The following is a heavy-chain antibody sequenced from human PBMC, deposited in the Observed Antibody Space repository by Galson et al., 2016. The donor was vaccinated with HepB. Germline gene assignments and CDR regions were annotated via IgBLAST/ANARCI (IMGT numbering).Heavy chain of an antibody. J-gene: IGHJ5*02. CDR1: GGSMRSYF. V-gene: IGHV4-4*07. CDR3: AGDGETPYSGLLDWFDP. CDR2: IYAFGST. Sequence: SETLSLTCTVSGGSMRSYFWSWIRQPAGKGLEWIGRIYAFGSTIYNPSLKSRVTMSVDASNNQFSLKLTSVTAADTAVYYCAGDGETPYSGLLDWFDPWGQGILVTVSS. D-gene: IGHD5-12*01.